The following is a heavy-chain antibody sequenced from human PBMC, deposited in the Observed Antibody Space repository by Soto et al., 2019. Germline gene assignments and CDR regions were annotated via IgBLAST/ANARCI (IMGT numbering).Heavy chain of an antibody. Sequence: QVQLVQSGAEVKKPGASVKVSCKASGYTFTRSGISWVRQAPGQGLEWMGWISTYNGDTNYAQTFQGRVTITTDTSTSTVHMEVRSLRSDDTAVYYCASEGVAPYYYYGMDVWGQGTPVTVSS. V-gene: IGHV1-18*01. CDR1: GYTFTRSG. D-gene: IGHD5-12*01. CDR2: ISTYNGDT. CDR3: ASEGVAPYYYYGMDV. J-gene: IGHJ6*02.